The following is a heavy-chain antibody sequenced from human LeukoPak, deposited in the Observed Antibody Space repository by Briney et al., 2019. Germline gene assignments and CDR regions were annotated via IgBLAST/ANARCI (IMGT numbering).Heavy chain of an antibody. CDR3: ARELRYDNSDSGAF. V-gene: IGHV4-39*07. Sequence: SETLSLTCTVSGGSISSSSYFWAWIRQPPGKGLEWIGNIYYSGSTHYIPSLKSRVTISVDTSKNQFSLKLSSVTAADTAVYYCARELRYDNSDSGAFWGQGTVVTVSS. CDR2: IYYSGST. CDR1: GGSISSSSYF. D-gene: IGHD3-22*01. J-gene: IGHJ3*01.